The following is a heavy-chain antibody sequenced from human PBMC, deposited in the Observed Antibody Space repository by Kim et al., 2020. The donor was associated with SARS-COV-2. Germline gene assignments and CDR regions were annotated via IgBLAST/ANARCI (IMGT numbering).Heavy chain of an antibody. D-gene: IGHD3-10*01. J-gene: IGHJ4*02. V-gene: IGHV1-3*01. CDR1: GYTFTSYA. Sequence: ASVKVSCKASGYTFTSYAMHWVRQAPGQRLEWMGWLNAGNGNTKYSQKFQGRVTITRDTSASTAYMELSSLRSEDTAVYYCARGPLKYYYGSGSSSPFDYWGQGTLVTVSS. CDR2: LNAGNGNT. CDR3: ARGPLKYYYGSGSSSPFDY.